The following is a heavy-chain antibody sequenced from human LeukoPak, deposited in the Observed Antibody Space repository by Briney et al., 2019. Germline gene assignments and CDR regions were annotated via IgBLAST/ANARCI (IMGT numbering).Heavy chain of an antibody. CDR2: ISWNSGSI. V-gene: IGHV3-9*01. Sequence: GRSLRLSCAASGFTFDDYAMHWVRQAPGKGLEWVSSISWNSGSIGYADSVKGRFTISRDNAKNSLYLQMNSLRAEDTALYYCAKAGVRQWLPIDYWGQGTLVTVSS. D-gene: IGHD6-19*01. CDR3: AKAGVRQWLPIDY. J-gene: IGHJ4*02. CDR1: GFTFDDYA.